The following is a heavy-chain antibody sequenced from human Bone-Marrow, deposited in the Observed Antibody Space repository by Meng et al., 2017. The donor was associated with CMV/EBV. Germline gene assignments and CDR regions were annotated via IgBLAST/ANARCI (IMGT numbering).Heavy chain of an antibody. CDR2: IYSGGSST. V-gene: IGHV3-23*03. CDR3: AKHADEYQLHY. Sequence: GESLKISCAASGFTFSSYAMSWVRQAPGKGLEWVSVIYSGGSSTYYADSVKGRFTISRDNSKNTLYLQMNSLRAEDTAVYYCAKHADEYQLHYWGQGTTVTVSS. CDR1: GFTFSSYA. J-gene: IGHJ6*02. D-gene: IGHD2-2*01.